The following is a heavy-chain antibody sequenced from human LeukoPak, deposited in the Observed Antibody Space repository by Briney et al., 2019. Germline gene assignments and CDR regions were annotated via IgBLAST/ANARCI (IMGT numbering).Heavy chain of an antibody. CDR2: IWYDGSDK. CDR1: GFTFSSHG. J-gene: IGHJ4*02. D-gene: IGHD3-16*01. Sequence: PGGSLRLSCAASGFTFSSHGMHWVRQAPGKGLEWVAVIWYDGSDKYYADSVKGRFTISRDNSKNTLYLQMTSLRADDTTVYYCARDRVLHYFDYWGQGALVTVSS. CDR3: ARDRVLHYFDY. V-gene: IGHV3-33*01.